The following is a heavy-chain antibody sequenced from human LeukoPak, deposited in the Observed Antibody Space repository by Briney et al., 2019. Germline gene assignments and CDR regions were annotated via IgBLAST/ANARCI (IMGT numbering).Heavy chain of an antibody. Sequence: GGSLRLSCAASGFTVSSNYMSWVRQAPGKGLEWVSVIYSGGSTYYADSVKGRFTISRDNSKNTLYLQMNSLRAEDTAVYYCARDASLGRFYYMDVWGKGTTVTVSS. V-gene: IGHV3-53*01. CDR1: GFTVSSNY. J-gene: IGHJ6*03. D-gene: IGHD1-14*01. CDR2: IYSGGST. CDR3: ARDASLGRFYYMDV.